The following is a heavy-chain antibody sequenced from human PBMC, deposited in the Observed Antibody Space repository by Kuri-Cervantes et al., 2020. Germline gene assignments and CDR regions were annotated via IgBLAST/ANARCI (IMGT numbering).Heavy chain of an antibody. CDR2: IYHSGST. J-gene: IGHJ4*02. Sequence: SQTLSLTCAVSGYSISSGYYWGWIRQPPGKGLEWIGSIYHSGSTYYNPSLKSRVTISVDTSKNQFSLKLSSVTAADTAVYYCARHRGYYYDTSGYYPYYFDYWGQGTLVTVSS. D-gene: IGHD3-22*01. CDR1: GYSISSGYY. V-gene: IGHV4-38-2*01. CDR3: ARHRGYYYDTSGYYPYYFDY.